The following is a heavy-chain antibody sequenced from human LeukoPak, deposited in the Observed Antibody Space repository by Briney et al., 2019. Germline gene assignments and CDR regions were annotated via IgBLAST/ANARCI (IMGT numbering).Heavy chain of an antibody. D-gene: IGHD6-19*01. Sequence: SETLSLTCTVSGGSINSNLDYWGWLRQPPGKGLDWIGSLYYGGSTYYNPSLKSRVTISVDTSKNQFSLKLSSVTAADTAVYYCARDRRWAVAVLARGAFDIWGQGTMVTVSS. CDR3: ARDRRWAVAVLARGAFDI. V-gene: IGHV4-39*07. CDR1: GGSINSNLDY. CDR2: LYYGGST. J-gene: IGHJ3*02.